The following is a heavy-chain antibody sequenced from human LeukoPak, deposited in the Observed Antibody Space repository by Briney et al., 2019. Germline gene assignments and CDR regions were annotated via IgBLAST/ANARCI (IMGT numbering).Heavy chain of an antibody. Sequence: SETLSLTCTVSGGSISSTNYYWGWIRQPPGTGLEWIGSIYYSGNTYYNPSLKSRVTISVDTSKNQFSLKVNSVTAADTAVYYCARSCRIPGLSPGYFDYWGQGTLVTVSS. V-gene: IGHV4-39*01. CDR3: ARSCRIPGLSPGYFDY. CDR2: IYYSGNT. D-gene: IGHD2/OR15-2a*01. J-gene: IGHJ4*02. CDR1: GGSISSTNYY.